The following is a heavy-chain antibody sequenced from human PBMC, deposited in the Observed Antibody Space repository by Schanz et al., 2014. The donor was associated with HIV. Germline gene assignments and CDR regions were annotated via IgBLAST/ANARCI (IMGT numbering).Heavy chain of an antibody. CDR1: GYTFTGYY. J-gene: IGHJ5*01. Sequence: QVQLVQSGAEVKKPGASVKVSCKASGYTFTGYYMHWVRQATGLGLEWMGWMNPNSGYTGYAQKFQGRVTMTRHTPTSTAYMELTRLRYDDTAVYYCAKSRFQLHWFDSWGQGTLVTVSS. V-gene: IGHV1-8*02. CDR3: AKSRFQLHWFDS. D-gene: IGHD2-2*01. CDR2: MNPNSGYT.